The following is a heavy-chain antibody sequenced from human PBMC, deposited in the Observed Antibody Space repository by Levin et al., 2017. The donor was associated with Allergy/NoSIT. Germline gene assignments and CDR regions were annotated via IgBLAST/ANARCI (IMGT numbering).Heavy chain of an antibody. Sequence: PGGSLRLSCAASGFSFGTCWMSWVRQAPGKGLEWVAHIKDDGSEKKYVDSVKGRFTISRDNAKNTLYLQVNSLGTEDTAVYYCARELAGGFDPWGQGTLVTVSS. CDR2: IKDDGSEK. CDR3: ARELAGGFDP. D-gene: IGHD3-10*01. V-gene: IGHV3-7*01. J-gene: IGHJ5*02. CDR1: GFSFGTCW.